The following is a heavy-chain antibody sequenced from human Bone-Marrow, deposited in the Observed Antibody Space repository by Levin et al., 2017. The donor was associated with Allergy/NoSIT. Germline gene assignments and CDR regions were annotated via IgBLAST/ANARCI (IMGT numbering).Heavy chain of an antibody. V-gene: IGHV3-30-3*01. CDR1: GFTFSSYA. D-gene: IGHD3-22*01. Sequence: PGGSLRLSCAASGFTFSSYAMHWVRQAPGKGLEWVAVISYDGSNKYYADSVKGRFTISRDNSKNTLYLQMNSLRAEDTAVYYCASYYYDSNAFDIWGQGTMVTVSS. CDR2: ISYDGSNK. CDR3: ASYYYDSNAFDI. J-gene: IGHJ3*02.